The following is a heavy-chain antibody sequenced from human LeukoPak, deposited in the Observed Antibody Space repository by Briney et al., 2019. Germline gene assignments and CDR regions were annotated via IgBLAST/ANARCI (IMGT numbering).Heavy chain of an antibody. V-gene: IGHV1-2*02. CDR1: GYTFTSYD. D-gene: IGHD2-2*01. Sequence: GASVKVSCKASGYTFTSYDINWVRQATGQGLEWMGWINPNGGGTNYAQKFQGRVTMTRDTSISTAYMELSRLRSDDTAVYYCARVNCSSTSCSAYYYYMDVWGKGTTVTISS. CDR2: INPNGGGT. J-gene: IGHJ6*03. CDR3: ARVNCSSTSCSAYYYYMDV.